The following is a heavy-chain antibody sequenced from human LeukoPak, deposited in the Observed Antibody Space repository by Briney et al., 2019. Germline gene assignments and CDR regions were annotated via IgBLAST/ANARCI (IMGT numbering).Heavy chain of an antibody. CDR3: ARGGAGCSSTSCYFRFDP. CDR2: IYYSGST. V-gene: IGHV4-59*01. CDR1: GGSISSYY. D-gene: IGHD2-2*01. Sequence: SETLSLTCTVSGGSISSYYWSRIRQPPGKGLEWIGYIYYSGSTNYNPSLKSRVTISVDTSKNQFSLKLSSVTAADTAVYYCARGGAGCSSTSCYFRFDPWGQGTLVTVSS. J-gene: IGHJ5*02.